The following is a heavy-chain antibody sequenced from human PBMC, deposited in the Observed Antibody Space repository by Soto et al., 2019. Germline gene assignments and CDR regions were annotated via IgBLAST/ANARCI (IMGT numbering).Heavy chain of an antibody. Sequence: QVQLVQSGAEVKKPGASVKVSCKASGYSFTNYYMHWVRQAPGQGLEWMGWINPNSDDTNGRGTNYPQKFQGRVTMTRDLPTSTAYMELSSLTSDDTAVYYCAREVTMVRGARVYGLDVWGQGTTVTVSS. V-gene: IGHV1-2*02. CDR2: INPNSDDTNGRGT. J-gene: IGHJ6*02. D-gene: IGHD3-10*01. CDR3: AREVTMVRGARVYGLDV. CDR1: GYSFTNYY.